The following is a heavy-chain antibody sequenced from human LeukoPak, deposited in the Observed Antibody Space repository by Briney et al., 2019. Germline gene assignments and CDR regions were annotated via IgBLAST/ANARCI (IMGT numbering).Heavy chain of an antibody. Sequence: ASVKVSCKASGYRXTSYGISGVRQAPGQGLDWMGWSSAYNGNTNYAQKLQGRVTMTTDTSTSTAYMELRSLRSDDAAVYYCARGGDGDILTGLVFDYWGQGTLVTVSS. V-gene: IGHV1-18*01. D-gene: IGHD3-9*01. CDR3: ARGGDGDILTGLVFDY. J-gene: IGHJ4*02. CDR2: SSAYNGNT. CDR1: GYRXTSYG.